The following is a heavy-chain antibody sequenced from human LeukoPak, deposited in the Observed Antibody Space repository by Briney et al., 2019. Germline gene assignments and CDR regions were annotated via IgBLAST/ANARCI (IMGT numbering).Heavy chain of an antibody. J-gene: IGHJ4*02. D-gene: IGHD1-26*01. CDR1: GFTFSSYS. CDR3: ARDPEGGSYYPDY. CDR2: VSSSSSYI. V-gene: IGHV3-21*01. Sequence: GGSLRLSCAASGFTFSSYSMNWVRQAPGKGLEWVSSVSSSSSYIYYADSVKGRFTISRDNAKNSLYLQMNSLRAEDTAVYYCARDPEGGSYYPDYWGQGTLVTVSS.